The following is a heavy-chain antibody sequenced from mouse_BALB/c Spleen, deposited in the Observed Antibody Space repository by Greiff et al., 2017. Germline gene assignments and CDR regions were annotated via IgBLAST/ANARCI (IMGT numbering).Heavy chain of an antibody. Sequence: EVQLQQSGAELVKPGASVKLSCTASGFNIKDTYMHWVKQRPEQGLEWIGRIDPANGNTKYDPKFQGKATIAADTSSNTAYLQLSSLTSEDTAVYYCAAYGNYAMDYWGQGTSVTVSS. J-gene: IGHJ4*01. D-gene: IGHD2-1*01. CDR2: IDPANGNT. CDR3: AAYGNYAMDY. V-gene: IGHV14-3*02. CDR1: GFNIKDTY.